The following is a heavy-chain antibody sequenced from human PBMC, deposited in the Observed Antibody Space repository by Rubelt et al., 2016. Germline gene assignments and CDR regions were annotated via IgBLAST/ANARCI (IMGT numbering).Heavy chain of an antibody. Sequence: VQLVESGGGLVQPGGSLRLSCAASGFTFSSYVMSWVRQAPGKGLEWVAFIRYDGSIKYYADSVRGRFTITRNNSKNTLYLQMDSLRVEDTAVYYCTRVAHSSGASYVDYWGQGTLVTVSS. J-gene: IGHJ4*02. V-gene: IGHV3-30*02. CDR2: IRYDGSIK. D-gene: IGHD2-8*02. CDR1: GFTFSSYV. CDR3: TRVAHSSGASYVDY.